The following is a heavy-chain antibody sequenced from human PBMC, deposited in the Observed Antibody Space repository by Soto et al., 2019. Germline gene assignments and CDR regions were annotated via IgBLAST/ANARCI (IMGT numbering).Heavy chain of an antibody. V-gene: IGHV1-69*13. J-gene: IGHJ4*02. CDR1: GGTFSSYA. Sequence: ASVKVSCKASGGTFSSYAISWVRQAPGQGLEWMGGIIPIFGTANYAQKFQGRVTITADESTSTAYMELSSLRSEDTAVYYCARGRDVVVTPYYFDYWGQGTLVTVSS. D-gene: IGHD2-21*02. CDR2: IIPIFGTA. CDR3: ARGRDVVVTPYYFDY.